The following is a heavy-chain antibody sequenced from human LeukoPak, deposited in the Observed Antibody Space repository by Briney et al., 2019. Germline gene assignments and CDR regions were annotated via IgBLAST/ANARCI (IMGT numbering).Heavy chain of an antibody. V-gene: IGHV1-69*05. CDR1: GGTFSSYA. J-gene: IGHJ4*02. CDR3: ARSTTVTTYYFDY. D-gene: IGHD4-11*01. Sequence: SSVPVSCQASGGTFSSYAIRWVRQAPGQGLDWVGRIIPILGTANYPQMCKGRDTITTDESTSTAYMELSSLRSEDTAVYYCARSTTVTTYYFDYWGQGTLVTVSS. CDR2: IIPILGTA.